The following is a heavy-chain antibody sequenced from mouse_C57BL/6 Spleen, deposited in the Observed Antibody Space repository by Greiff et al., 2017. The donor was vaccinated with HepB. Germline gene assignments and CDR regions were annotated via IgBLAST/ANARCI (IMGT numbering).Heavy chain of an antibody. CDR2: IDPSDSYT. V-gene: IGHV1-50*01. CDR3: ARMITTVVAPLDFDV. CDR1: GYTFTSYW. J-gene: IGHJ1*03. D-gene: IGHD1-1*01. Sequence: VQLQQPGAELVKPGASVKLSCKASGYTFTSYWMQWVKQRPGQGLEWIGEIDPSDSYTNYNQKFKGKATLTVDTSSSTADMQLSSLTSEDSAVYYCARMITTVVAPLDFDVWGTGTTVTVSS.